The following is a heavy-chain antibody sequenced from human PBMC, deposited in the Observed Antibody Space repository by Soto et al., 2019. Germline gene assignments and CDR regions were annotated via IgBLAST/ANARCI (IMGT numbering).Heavy chain of an antibody. V-gene: IGHV1-18*01. CDR1: GYTFTSYG. D-gene: IGHD6-6*01. CDR2: ISAYNGNT. CDR3: ARDELVGLYSSSSADAFDI. Sequence: ASVKVSCRASGYTFTSYGISWVRQAPGQVLEWMGWISAYNGNTNYAQKLQGRVTMTTDTSTSTAYMELRSLRSDDTAVYYCARDELVGLYSSSSADAFDIWGQGTMVTVSS. J-gene: IGHJ3*02.